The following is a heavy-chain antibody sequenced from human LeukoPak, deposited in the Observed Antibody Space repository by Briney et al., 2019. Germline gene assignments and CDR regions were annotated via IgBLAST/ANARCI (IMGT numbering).Heavy chain of an antibody. Sequence: GRSLRLSCAASGFTFSSYAMHWVRQAPGKGLEWVAVISYDGSNKYYADSVTGRFTISRDDSKNALNLQMNSLRPEDTAVYYCAKGVGGSANYYYMDVWGKGTTVTVSS. J-gene: IGHJ6*03. CDR1: GFTFSSYA. CDR3: AKGVGGSANYYYMDV. CDR2: ISYDGSNK. V-gene: IGHV3-30-3*01. D-gene: IGHD3-10*01.